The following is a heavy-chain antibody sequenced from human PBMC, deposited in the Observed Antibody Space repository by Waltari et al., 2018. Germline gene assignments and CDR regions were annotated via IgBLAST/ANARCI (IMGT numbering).Heavy chain of an antibody. Sequence: QLQLQESGPGLVKPSETLSLTCTVSGGSISRSSYYWGWIRQPPGKGLGWIGSIYYSGSTSYNPSLKRRVTISVDTSKNQFSLKLSSVTAADTAVYYCARRSSWPNWFDPWGQGTLVTVSS. V-gene: IGHV4-39*01. CDR3: ARRSSWPNWFDP. CDR1: GGSISRSSYY. J-gene: IGHJ5*02. CDR2: IYYSGST. D-gene: IGHD6-13*01.